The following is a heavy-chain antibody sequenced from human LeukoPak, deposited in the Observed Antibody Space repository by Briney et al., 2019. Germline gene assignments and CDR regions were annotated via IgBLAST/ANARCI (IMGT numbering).Heavy chain of an antibody. CDR1: GGTFSSYA. CDR2: MNPNSGNT. Sequence: GASVTVSCKASGGTFSSYAINWVRQAPGQGLEWMGWMNPNSGNTGYAQKFQGRVTMTRNTSISTAYMELSSLRSEDTAVYYCARSDYYGSGSPTWGQGTLVTVSS. J-gene: IGHJ5*02. D-gene: IGHD3-10*01. V-gene: IGHV1-8*02. CDR3: ARSDYYGSGSPT.